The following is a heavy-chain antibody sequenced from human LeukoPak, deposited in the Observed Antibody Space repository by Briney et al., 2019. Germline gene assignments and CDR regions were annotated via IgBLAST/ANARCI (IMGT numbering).Heavy chain of an antibody. CDR1: GGTFSSYA. J-gene: IGHJ4*02. Sequence: SVMVSCKASGGTFSSYAISWVRQAPGQGLEWMGGIIPIFGTANYAQKFQGRVTMTRDTSTSTVYMELSSLRSEDTAVYYCARVAVVGATIDYWGQGTLVTVSS. V-gene: IGHV1-69*05. CDR3: ARVAVVGATIDY. CDR2: IIPIFGTA. D-gene: IGHD1-26*01.